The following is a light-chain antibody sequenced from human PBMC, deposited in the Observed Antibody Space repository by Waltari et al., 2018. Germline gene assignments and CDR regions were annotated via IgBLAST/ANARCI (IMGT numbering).Light chain of an antibody. Sequence: DIQMTQSPSTLSASVGDRVTISCRASQSVGTWLAWYQHKPGKAPKLLIYMASSLESGVPSRFSGSGSGTEFTLTINSLQPDDFATYSCQQYSSFSTFGQGTKVDI. V-gene: IGKV1-5*03. CDR2: MAS. J-gene: IGKJ2*01. CDR1: QSVGTW. CDR3: QQYSSFST.